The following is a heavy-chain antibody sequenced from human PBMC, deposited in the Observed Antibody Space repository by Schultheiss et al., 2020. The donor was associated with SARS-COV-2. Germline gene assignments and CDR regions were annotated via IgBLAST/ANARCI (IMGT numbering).Heavy chain of an antibody. CDR2: ISGSGGST. Sequence: GESLKISCAASGFTFSSYAMSWVRQAPGKGLEWVSAISGSGGSTYYADSVKGRFSISRDNAKNSVYLQMNSLRAEDTAVYYCLYGMDVWGQGTTVTVSS. J-gene: IGHJ6*02. CDR1: GFTFSSYA. V-gene: IGHV3-23*01. CDR3: LYGMDV.